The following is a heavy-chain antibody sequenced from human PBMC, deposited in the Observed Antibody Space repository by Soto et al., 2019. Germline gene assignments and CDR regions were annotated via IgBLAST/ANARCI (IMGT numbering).Heavy chain of an antibody. Sequence: GSLRLSCAASGFIFGSYAMNWVRQVPGKGPEWVAVLSTDGSTPYYADSVRGRFTISRDNSKNTLFLQMNSLRPEDTAIYFCAKSYDLWSPYLSFGDQRDPWGQGTLVTVSS. CDR1: GFIFGSYA. J-gene: IGHJ5*02. CDR2: LSTDGSTP. V-gene: IGHV3-30*16. CDR3: AKSYDLWSPYLSFGDQRDP. D-gene: IGHD3-3*01.